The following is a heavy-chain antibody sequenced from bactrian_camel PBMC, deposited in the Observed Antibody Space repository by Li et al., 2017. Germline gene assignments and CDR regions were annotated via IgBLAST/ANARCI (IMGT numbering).Heavy chain of an antibody. CDR1: GRVYNNYV. J-gene: IGHJ6*01. CDR2: INSSGRT. D-gene: IGHD2*01. CDR3: AARGPYCYTKLSVRDFTY. V-gene: IGHV3S53*01. Sequence: VQLVESGGGSVQAGGSLRISCQASGRVYNNYVFGWFRQGPGKEREGVATINSSGRTIYADSVKDRFTISKDNVKNTVYLQMDSLKPEDTAMYYCAARGPYCYTKLSVRDFTYWGQGTQVTVS.